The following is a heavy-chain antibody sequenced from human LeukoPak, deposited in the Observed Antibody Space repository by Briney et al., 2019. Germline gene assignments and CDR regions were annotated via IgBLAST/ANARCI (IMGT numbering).Heavy chain of an antibody. CDR3: ARLKLRFLGAFDP. CDR1: GYTFTGYY. V-gene: IGHV1-2*02. D-gene: IGHD3-3*01. CDR2: INPNSGGT. J-gene: IGHJ5*02. Sequence: GASVKVSCKASGYTFTGYYMHWVRQAPGQGLEWMGWINPNSGGTNYAQKFQGRVTMTRDTSISTAYMELSRLRSDDTAVYYCARLKLRFLGAFDPWGQGTLVTVSS.